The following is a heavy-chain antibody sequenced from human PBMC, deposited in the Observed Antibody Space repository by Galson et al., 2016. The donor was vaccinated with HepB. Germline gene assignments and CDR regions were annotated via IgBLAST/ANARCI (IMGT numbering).Heavy chain of an antibody. J-gene: IGHJ3*02. D-gene: IGHD1-14*01. CDR2: IHHSGSA. Sequence: TLSLTCTVSGGSIISNNHFWSWIRQQQGKGLEWIGYIHHSGSAYYNPPFLGRAIISVDTSKNQFSLKLTSVNAADTAVYYCAREVDKPELSEYDAFDIWGQGTVVTVSS. V-gene: IGHV4-31*03. CDR3: AREVDKPELSEYDAFDI. CDR1: GGSIISNNHF.